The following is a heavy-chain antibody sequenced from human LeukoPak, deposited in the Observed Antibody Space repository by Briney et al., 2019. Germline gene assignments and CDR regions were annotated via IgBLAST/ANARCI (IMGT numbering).Heavy chain of an antibody. CDR1: GGSFSGYY. CDR3: ARGGWYPESFQH. Sequence: SETLSLTCAVYGGSFSGYYWSWIRQPPGKGLEWIGEINDSGSTNYNPSLKSRVTISVDTSKNQFSLKLSSVTAADTAVYYCARGGWYPESFQHWGQGALVTVSS. CDR2: INDSGST. J-gene: IGHJ1*01. V-gene: IGHV4-34*01. D-gene: IGHD6-19*01.